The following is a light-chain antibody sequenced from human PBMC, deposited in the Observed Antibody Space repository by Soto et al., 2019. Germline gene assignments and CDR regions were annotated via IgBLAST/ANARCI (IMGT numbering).Light chain of an antibody. CDR2: EVS. J-gene: IGLJ1*01. V-gene: IGLV2-14*01. CDR1: SSDVGAFNY. CDR3: ASYTTSSTYV. Sequence: QSALTQPASVSGSPGQSIAISCTGTSSDVGAFNYVSWYQQHPGKAPKFMIFEVSSRPSGVSDRFSGSKSGNTASLTISGLQTEDEADYYCASYTTSSTYVFGTGTKVTVL.